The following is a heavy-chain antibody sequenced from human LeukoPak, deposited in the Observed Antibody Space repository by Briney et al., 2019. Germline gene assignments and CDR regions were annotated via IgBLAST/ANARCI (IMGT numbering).Heavy chain of an antibody. J-gene: IGHJ2*01. V-gene: IGHV4-59*01. CDR1: GGSISGYY. D-gene: IGHD2-21*02. CDR3: VRENCGGDCYSGSYWYFDL. Sequence: SETLSLTCSVSGGSISGYYWSWIRQPPGKGLEWIGYIYDSGSATYNPSLKSRVTISLDTSKNQFSLKLSSVTAADTAVYLCVRENCGGDCYSGSYWYFDLWGRGTLVTVSS. CDR2: IYDSGSA.